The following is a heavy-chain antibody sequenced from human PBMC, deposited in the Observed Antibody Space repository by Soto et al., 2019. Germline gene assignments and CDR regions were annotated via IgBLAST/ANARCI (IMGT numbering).Heavy chain of an antibody. CDR2: IGRRSDI. Sequence: GGSLRLSCEASGFSFSTYSMHWVRQAPGKGLEWVSSIGRRSDIYYADSVKGRFTISRDNAKNSVSLQMNSLRDGDTAVYYCAREETAWPLAYGLDVWGQGTTVTVSS. CDR3: AREETAWPLAYGLDV. J-gene: IGHJ6*02. V-gene: IGHV3-21*01. D-gene: IGHD2-21*02. CDR1: GFSFSTYS.